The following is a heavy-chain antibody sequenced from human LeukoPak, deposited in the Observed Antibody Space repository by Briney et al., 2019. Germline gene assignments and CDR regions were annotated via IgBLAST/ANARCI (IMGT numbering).Heavy chain of an antibody. V-gene: IGHV3-30*02. CDR3: ARDFDDPTGHYYYLPDY. Sequence: PGGSLRLSCAASGFNFRRNGMHWVRQAPGKGLEWLSFIRFDGSKKFYTQSVRGRFTISSDTSINVLYLQMNNLTAEDTAVYYCARDFDDPTGHYYYLPDYWGPGTLVTVSS. D-gene: IGHD3-22*01. J-gene: IGHJ4*02. CDR2: IRFDGSKK. CDR1: GFNFRRNG.